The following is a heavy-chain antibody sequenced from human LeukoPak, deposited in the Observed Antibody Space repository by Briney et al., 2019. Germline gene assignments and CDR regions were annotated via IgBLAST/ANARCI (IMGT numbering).Heavy chain of an antibody. V-gene: IGHV4-34*01. D-gene: IGHD1-1*01. Sequence: SETLSLTCAVYGGSFSGYYWSWIRQPPGKGLEWIGEINHSGSTNYNPSLKSRVTISVDTSKNQFSLKLSSVTAADTAVYYCARDGTTNHDAFDIWGQGTMVTVSS. CDR3: ARDGTTNHDAFDI. CDR2: INHSGST. CDR1: GGSFSGYY. J-gene: IGHJ3*02.